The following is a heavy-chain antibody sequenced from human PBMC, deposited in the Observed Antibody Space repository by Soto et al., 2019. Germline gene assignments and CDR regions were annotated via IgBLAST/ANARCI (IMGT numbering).Heavy chain of an antibody. CDR2: INAGNGNT. CDR1: GYSFTTYY. V-gene: IGHV1-3*01. D-gene: IGHD2-21*01. CDR3: ARGGEPIDY. J-gene: IGHJ4*02. Sequence: ASVKVSCKASGYSFTTYYIHWVRQAPGEGLEWMGWINAGNGNTKYLQKFQGRVTITRDTSASTAYMELSSLRSEDTAVYYCARGGEPIDYWGQGTLVTVSS.